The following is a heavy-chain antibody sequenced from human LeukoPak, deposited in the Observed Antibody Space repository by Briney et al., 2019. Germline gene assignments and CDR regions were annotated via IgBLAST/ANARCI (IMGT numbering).Heavy chain of an antibody. V-gene: IGHV4-4*02. D-gene: IGHD3-10*01. Sequence: SETLSLTCAVSGGSISSSNWWSWVRQPPGKGLEWIGEIYHSGSTNYNPSLKSRVTISVDTSKNQFSLKLSSVTASDTAVYYCARRFAPSRNDAFDIWGQGTMVTVSS. CDR2: IYHSGST. J-gene: IGHJ3*02. CDR1: GGSISSSNW. CDR3: ARRFAPSRNDAFDI.